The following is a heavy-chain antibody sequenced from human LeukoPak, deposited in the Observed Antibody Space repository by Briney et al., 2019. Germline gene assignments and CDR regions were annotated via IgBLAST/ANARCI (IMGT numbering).Heavy chain of an antibody. CDR2: INSNSGGT. CDR3: ARGWELVRFDY. J-gene: IGHJ4*02. V-gene: IGHV1-2*02. Sequence: ASVKVSCKASGYTFIAYYMHWVRQAPGQGLEWMGWINSNSGGTNYAQSFQGRVTMTRDTSISTAYMELSSLRSDDTAVYYCARGWELVRFDYWGQGTLVTVSS. CDR1: GYTFIAYY. D-gene: IGHD1-26*01.